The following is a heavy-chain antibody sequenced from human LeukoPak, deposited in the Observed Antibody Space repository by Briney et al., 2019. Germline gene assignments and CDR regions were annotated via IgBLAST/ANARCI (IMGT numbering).Heavy chain of an antibody. D-gene: IGHD3-10*01. CDR2: ISAYNGNT. Sequence: ASVKVSCKASGYTFTSYGISWVRQAPGQGLGWMGWISAYNGNTNYAQKLKGRVTMTTDASTSTAYMELRSLRSDDTAVYYCARVSSTLSGSGSYYKGSYSRWSYYFDYWGQGTLVTVSS. CDR3: ARVSSTLSGSGSYYKGSYSRWSYYFDY. V-gene: IGHV1-18*04. J-gene: IGHJ4*02. CDR1: GYTFTSYG.